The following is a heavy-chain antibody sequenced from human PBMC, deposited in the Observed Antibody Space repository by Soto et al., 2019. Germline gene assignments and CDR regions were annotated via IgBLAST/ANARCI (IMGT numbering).Heavy chain of an antibody. CDR3: SRSFNS. Sequence: PAGSLTLSCAASGFTFSTFWMDWVRQTPGKGLEWVANINQNGSEKNNVNSVKGRFTISRDNAKNSLYLQMSSLSAEDSALYYCSRSFNSWGQGTLVTVSS. CDR1: GFTFSTFW. J-gene: IGHJ4*02. CDR2: INQNGSEK. V-gene: IGHV3-7*01.